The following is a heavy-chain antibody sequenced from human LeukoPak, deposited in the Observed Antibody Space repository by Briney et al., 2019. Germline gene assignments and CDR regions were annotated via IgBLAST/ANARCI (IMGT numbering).Heavy chain of an antibody. CDR2: IYDSGSI. J-gene: IGHJ4*02. CDR1: GGSISSYY. Sequence: SETLSLTCTVSGGSISSYYLNWIRQPPGKGLEWIGQIYDSGSINYNPSLKSRVTISVDTSKNQLSLKLSSVTAADTAVYYCARGRGWLPPGWGQGTLVTVSS. CDR3: ARGRGWLPPG. V-gene: IGHV4-59*01. D-gene: IGHD5-12*01.